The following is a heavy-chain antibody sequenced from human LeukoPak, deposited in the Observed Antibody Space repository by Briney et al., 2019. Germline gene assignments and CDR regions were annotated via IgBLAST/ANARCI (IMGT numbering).Heavy chain of an antibody. J-gene: IGHJ6*02. CDR1: GFTLTSYS. CDR3: AKVRRYYDSSGYHYYYYGMDV. Sequence: GGSLRLSCAASGFTLTSYSMPWVRQAPRKGLGRVAVISYDGSNKYYADSVKGRFTISRDNSKNTLYLQMNSLRAEDTAVYYCAKVRRYYDSSGYHYYYYGMDVWGQGTTVTVSS. D-gene: IGHD3-22*01. CDR2: ISYDGSNK. V-gene: IGHV3-30*18.